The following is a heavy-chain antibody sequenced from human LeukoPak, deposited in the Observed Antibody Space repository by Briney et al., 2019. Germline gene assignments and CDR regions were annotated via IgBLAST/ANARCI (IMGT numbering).Heavy chain of an antibody. CDR1: GYSFTNYW. D-gene: IGHD3-9*01. CDR2: IYPGDSDP. J-gene: IGHJ4*02. V-gene: IGHV5-51*01. Sequence: GESLKISCKGSGYSFTNYWIGWVRQMPGKGLEWMGIIYPGDSDPRYSPSFQGQVTISADKSISTAYLQWCSLKASDTAMYYCARLDILTGSPFDYWGQGTLVTVSS. CDR3: ARLDILTGSPFDY.